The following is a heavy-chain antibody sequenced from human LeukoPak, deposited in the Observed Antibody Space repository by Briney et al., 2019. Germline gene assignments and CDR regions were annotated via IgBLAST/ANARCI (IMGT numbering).Heavy chain of an antibody. CDR3: ARSKSGYDVGSWFDH. CDR1: GYTFTSYD. Sequence: ASVTVSCKASGYTFTSYDINWVRQAPGQGLERMGWMNPNSGNTGYAQKFQGRVTMTRNTSISTAYMELSSLRSEDTAVYYCARSKSGYDVGSWFDHWGQGTLVTVSS. J-gene: IGHJ5*02. D-gene: IGHD5-12*01. V-gene: IGHV1-8*01. CDR2: MNPNSGNT.